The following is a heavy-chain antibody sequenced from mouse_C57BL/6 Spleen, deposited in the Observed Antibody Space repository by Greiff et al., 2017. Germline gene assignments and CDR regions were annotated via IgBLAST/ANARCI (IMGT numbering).Heavy chain of an antibody. Sequence: VQLQQSGAELVRPGASVKLSCKASGYTFTDYYINWVKQRPGQGLEWIARIYPGRGNTYYNEKFKGKATLTAEQSSSTAYMQRSSLTSEDSAVYFCARLDGSSYWYFDVWGTGTTVTVSS. D-gene: IGHD1-1*01. CDR1: GYTFTDYY. J-gene: IGHJ1*03. CDR3: ARLDGSSYWYFDV. CDR2: IYPGRGNT. V-gene: IGHV1-76*01.